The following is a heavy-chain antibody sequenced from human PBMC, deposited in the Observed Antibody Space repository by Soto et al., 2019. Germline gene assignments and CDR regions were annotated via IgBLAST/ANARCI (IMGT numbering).Heavy chain of an antibody. D-gene: IGHD4-17*01. CDR1: GFSLSNSRMG. J-gene: IGHJ2*01. CDR2: ICSNDEK. Sequence: QVTLKASGPVLVKPTETLTLTCTVSGFSLSNSRMGVSWLRQPPGTTLEWLAHICSNDEKSYSTSLKSRITISKDTSKSQVVLTMTKMDPVDTATYYCARILPTTVADWYFDLWGRGTLVTVS. V-gene: IGHV2-26*01. CDR3: ARILPTTVADWYFDL.